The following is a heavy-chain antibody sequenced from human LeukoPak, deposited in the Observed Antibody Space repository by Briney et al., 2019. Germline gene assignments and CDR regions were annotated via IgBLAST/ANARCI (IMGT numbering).Heavy chain of an antibody. CDR2: ISYDGSNL. V-gene: IGHV3-30-3*01. CDR1: GFTFSSYG. D-gene: IGHD6-13*01. Sequence: HPGGSLRLSCAASGFTFSSYGVHWVRQAPGKGLEWVAVISYDGSNLDYADSVKGRFTISRDNAKNTLYLQMNSLRAEDTAVYYCAKDRVVSYSSSPDYWGQGALVTVSS. J-gene: IGHJ4*02. CDR3: AKDRVVSYSSSPDY.